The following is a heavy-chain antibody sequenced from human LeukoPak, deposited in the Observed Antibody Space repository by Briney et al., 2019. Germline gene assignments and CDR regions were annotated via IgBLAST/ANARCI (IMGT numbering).Heavy chain of an antibody. CDR2: IRYDGSNK. CDR1: GFTFSSYG. V-gene: IGHV3-30*02. CDR3: AKAKGLKENWAFDP. J-gene: IGHJ5*02. D-gene: IGHD7-27*01. Sequence: GGSLRLFCAASGFTFSSYGMHWVRQAPGKGLEWVAFIRYDGSNKYYADSVKGRFTISRDNSKNTLYLQMNSLRAEDTAVYYCAKAKGLKENWAFDPWGQGTLVTVSS.